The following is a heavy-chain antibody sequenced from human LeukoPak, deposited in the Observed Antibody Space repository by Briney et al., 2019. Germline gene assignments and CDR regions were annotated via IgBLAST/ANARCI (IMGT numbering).Heavy chain of an antibody. CDR1: GGSFSGYY. V-gene: IGHV4-34*01. J-gene: IGHJ3*01. CDR2: INQSGST. CDR3: ARKGWVVLRAFDV. Sequence: SETLSLTCAVYGGSFSGYYWNWIRQPPGRGLEWIGEINQSGSTNYNPSLKSRVTISLDTSKNQFSLKLNSVTAAGTAVYYCARKGWVVLRAFDVWGRGTMVTVSS. D-gene: IGHD2-8*02.